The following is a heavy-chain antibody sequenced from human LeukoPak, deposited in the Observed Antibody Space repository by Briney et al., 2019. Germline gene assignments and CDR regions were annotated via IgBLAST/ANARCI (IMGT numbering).Heavy chain of an antibody. CDR2: ITGSGGTT. Sequence: GGSLRLSCTVSGLSFRSRAFHWVRQAPGKGLDWVSSITGSGGTTFYADSVKGRFSISRDDSKNTLYLQMRSLRVDDTGFYYCMSKPILAGADYWGQGSLVTVSS. D-gene: IGHD2-15*01. CDR1: GLSFRSRA. CDR3: MSKPILAGADY. J-gene: IGHJ4*02. V-gene: IGHV3-23*01.